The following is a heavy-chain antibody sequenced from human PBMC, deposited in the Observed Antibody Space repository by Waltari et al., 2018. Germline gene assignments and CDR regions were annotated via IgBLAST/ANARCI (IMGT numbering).Heavy chain of an antibody. Sequence: VQLVQSGAEVRKPGASVKLSCEASGDTFTRYEIHWVRQAPGQGLEWMGWMNPRGGSTGYAQSVQDRITMSRDTSINTAYMELGSLRFEDTALYFCARAAGAQALDVWGQGTLVTVSS. CDR3: ARAAGAQALDV. CDR2: MNPRGGST. CDR1: GDTFTRYE. J-gene: IGHJ3*01. D-gene: IGHD3-10*01. V-gene: IGHV1-8*01.